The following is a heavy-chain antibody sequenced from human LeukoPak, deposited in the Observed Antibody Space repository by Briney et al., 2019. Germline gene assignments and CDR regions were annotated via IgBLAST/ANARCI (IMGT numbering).Heavy chain of an antibody. Sequence: GGSLRLSCTASGLIFRNYAMTWVRQAQRKGLEWVSTISGDGTETFYADSVKGRFTISRDNSKNTHYLQMSSLRAEDTGIYYCAKGGHYSFFDYWGQGTLVTVSS. V-gene: IGHV3-23*01. CDR3: AKGGHYSFFDY. D-gene: IGHD4-11*01. CDR2: ISGDGTET. CDR1: GLIFRNYA. J-gene: IGHJ4*02.